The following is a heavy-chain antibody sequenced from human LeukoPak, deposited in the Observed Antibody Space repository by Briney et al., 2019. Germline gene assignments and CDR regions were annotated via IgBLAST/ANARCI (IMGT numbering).Heavy chain of an antibody. J-gene: IGHJ3*02. CDR3: ARAAGYSSSWYPLDVFDI. V-gene: IGHV3-23*01. CDR2: ISGSGGST. Sequence: PGGSLRLSCAASGFTFSSYGMSWARQAPGKGLEWVSAISGSGGSTYYADSVKGRFTISRDNSKNTLYLQMNSLRAEDTAVYYCARAAGYSSSWYPLDVFDIWGQGTMVTVSS. CDR1: GFTFSSYG. D-gene: IGHD6-13*01.